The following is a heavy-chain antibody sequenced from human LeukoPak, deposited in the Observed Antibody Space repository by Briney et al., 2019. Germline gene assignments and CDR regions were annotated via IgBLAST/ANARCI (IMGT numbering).Heavy chain of an antibody. J-gene: IGHJ6*03. V-gene: IGHV3-21*01. CDR1: GFTFSSYS. CDR3: ARGKGGYYYYMDV. Sequence: GGSLRLSCAASGFTFSSYSMNWVRQAPGKGLEWVSSISSSSSYIYYADSVKGRFTISRDNAKNSLYLQMNSLTAADTAVYYCARGKGGYYYYMDVWGKGTTVTVSS. D-gene: IGHD1-26*01. CDR2: ISSSSSYI.